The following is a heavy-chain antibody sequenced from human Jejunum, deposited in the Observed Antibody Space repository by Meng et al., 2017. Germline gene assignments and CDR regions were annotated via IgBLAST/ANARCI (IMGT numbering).Heavy chain of an antibody. Sequence: QLQLQQSGSGLVTPSQTLSLTFSVSGGSINSDGYTWSWIRQPPGKGLEWIGYIYHTGSPYYNPSLKSRLTISVDRSENQFSLKLSSVTAADTAVYYCARMDSAFHYFDYWGQGTLVTVSS. J-gene: IGHJ4*02. CDR3: ARMDSAFHYFDY. CDR1: GGSINSDGYT. V-gene: IGHV4-30-2*01. D-gene: IGHD2-2*03. CDR2: IYHTGSP.